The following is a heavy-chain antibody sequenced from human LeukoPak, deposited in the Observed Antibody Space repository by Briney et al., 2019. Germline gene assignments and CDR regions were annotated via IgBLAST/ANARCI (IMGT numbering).Heavy chain of an antibody. J-gene: IGHJ4*02. CDR3: AKDQPNWNSDY. CDR1: GFTFSSYG. CDR2: IRNDGSDK. V-gene: IGHV3-30*02. D-gene: IGHD1-20*01. Sequence: HPGGSLRLSCAASGFTFSSYGMHWVRQAPGKGLEWVAIIRNDGSDKTYADSVKGRFTTSRDNPKNILYLQMSSLRVEDTAVYYCAKDQPNWNSDYWGQGTLVTVSS.